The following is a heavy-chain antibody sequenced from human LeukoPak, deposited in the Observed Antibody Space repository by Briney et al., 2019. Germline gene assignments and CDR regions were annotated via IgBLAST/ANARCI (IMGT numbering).Heavy chain of an antibody. J-gene: IGHJ4*02. CDR2: MNPNSGNT. V-gene: IGHV1-8*01. CDR1: GYTFTSYD. Sequence: ASVKVSCKASGYTFTSYDINWVRQATGQGLEWMGWMNPNSGNTGYAQKFQGRVTMTRNTSISTAYMELSSLRSEDTAVYYCARGLSGYDHIDYCGQGTLVTVSS. D-gene: IGHD5-12*01. CDR3: ARGLSGYDHIDY.